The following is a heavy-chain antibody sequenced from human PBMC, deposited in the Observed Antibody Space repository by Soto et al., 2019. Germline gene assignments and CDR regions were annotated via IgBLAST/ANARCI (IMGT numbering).Heavy chain of an antibody. V-gene: IGHV4-4*02. CDR2: IYHSGST. CDR3: ARSLLTRIRGATIPYYSVMDV. J-gene: IGHJ6*02. Sequence: PAESLSLTCAVSGGSISSSNLWSWVRQPAGKGLELIGEIYHSGSTNYNPSLKSRVTISVDKSKKQFSLKLSSMTAADTAVYYCARSLLTRIRGATIPYYSVMDVWGQGTTVTVYS. CDR1: GGSISSSNL. D-gene: IGHD3-10*01.